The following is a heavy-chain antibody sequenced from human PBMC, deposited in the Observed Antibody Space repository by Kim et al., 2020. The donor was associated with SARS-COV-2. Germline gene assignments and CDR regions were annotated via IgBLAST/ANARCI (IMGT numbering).Heavy chain of an antibody. J-gene: IGHJ6*02. CDR3: ARSVYDYYYYGMEG. D-gene: IGHD5-12*01. V-gene: IGHV1-69*13. CDR2: IIPIFGTA. Sequence: SVKVSCKASGGTFSSYAISWVRQAPGQGLEWMGGIIPIFGTANYAQKFQGRVTITADESTSTAYMELSSLRSEDTAVYDCARSVYDYYYYGMEGWGPETTVSVSS. CDR1: GGTFSSYA.